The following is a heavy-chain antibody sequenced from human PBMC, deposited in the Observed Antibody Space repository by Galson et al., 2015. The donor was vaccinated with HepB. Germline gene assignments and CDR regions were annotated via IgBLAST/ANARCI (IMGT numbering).Heavy chain of an antibody. CDR1: GFTFSSYG. CDR2: ISYDGSNK. Sequence: SLRLSCAASGFTFSSYGMHWVRQAPGKGLEWVAVISYDGSNKYYADSVKGRFTISRDNSKNTLYLQMNSLRAEDTAVYYCAKDFSIRSSSWPNPYYFDYWGQGTLVTVSS. D-gene: IGHD6-13*01. J-gene: IGHJ4*02. V-gene: IGHV3-30*18. CDR3: AKDFSIRSSSWPNPYYFDY.